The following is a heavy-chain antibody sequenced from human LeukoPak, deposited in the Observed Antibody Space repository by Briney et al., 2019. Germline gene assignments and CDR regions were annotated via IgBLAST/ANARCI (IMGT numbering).Heavy chain of an antibody. CDR2: ISTYNGNT. J-gene: IGHJ6*03. V-gene: IGHV1-18*01. CDR1: GYTFTSYG. D-gene: IGHD6-19*01. CDR3: ARHYVAGRPYYYYYYMDV. Sequence: ASVKVSCKASGYTFTSYGISWVRQAPGQGLEWMGWISTYNGNTNYAQKLQGRVTMTTDTSTSTAYMELRSLRSDDTAVYYCARHYVAGRPYYYYYYMDVWGKGTTVTVSS.